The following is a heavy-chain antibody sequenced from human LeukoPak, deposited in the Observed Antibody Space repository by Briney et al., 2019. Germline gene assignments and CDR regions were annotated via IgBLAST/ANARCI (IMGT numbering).Heavy chain of an antibody. J-gene: IGHJ4*02. Sequence: GASVKVSCKASGYTFIRYGISWVRQAPGQGLEWMGWISAYNGNTNYAQKLQGRVTMTTDTSTSTAYMELRSLRSDDTAVYYCARDQEAVATTDLDYWGQGTLVTVSS. CDR2: ISAYNGNT. V-gene: IGHV1-18*01. CDR1: GYTFIRYG. CDR3: ARDQEAVATTDLDY. D-gene: IGHD5-24*01.